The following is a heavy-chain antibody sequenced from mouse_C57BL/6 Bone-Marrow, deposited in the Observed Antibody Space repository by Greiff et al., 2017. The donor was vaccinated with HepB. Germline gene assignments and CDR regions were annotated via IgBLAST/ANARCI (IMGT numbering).Heavy chain of an antibody. CDR3: ARPYGNYGFAY. CDR1: GYTFTSYW. V-gene: IGHV1-72*01. CDR2: IDPNSGGT. D-gene: IGHD2-1*01. Sequence: QVQLQQPGAELVKPGASVKLSCKASGYTFTSYWMHWVKQRPGRGLEWIGRIDPNSGGTKYNEKFKSKATLTVDKPSSTAYMQRSSLTSEDSAVYYCARPYGNYGFAYWGQGTLVTVSA. J-gene: IGHJ3*01.